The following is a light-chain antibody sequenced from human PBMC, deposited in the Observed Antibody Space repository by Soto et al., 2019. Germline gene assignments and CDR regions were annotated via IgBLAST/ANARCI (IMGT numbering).Light chain of an antibody. CDR3: QQYGSFSIT. Sequence: EIVLTQSPGTLSLSPGERATLSCRASQSVSSSYLAWYQQKPGQAPRLLIYGASRRATGIPDRFSGSGSGTDFTLTISRLEPEDFAVYYCQQYGSFSITFGQGTRLEIK. CDR2: GAS. J-gene: IGKJ5*01. V-gene: IGKV3-20*01. CDR1: QSVSSSY.